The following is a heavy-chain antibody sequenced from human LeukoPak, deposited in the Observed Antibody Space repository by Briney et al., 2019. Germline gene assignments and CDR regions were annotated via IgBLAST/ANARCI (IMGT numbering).Heavy chain of an antibody. V-gene: IGHV4-34*01. CDR3: ARGSVLDY. CDR1: GGSFSGYY. J-gene: IGHJ4*02. Sequence: SETLSLTCAVYGGSFSGYYWNWIRQPPGKGLEWIGEINHSGSTNYNPSLKSRVTISVDTSKNQFSLKLSSVTAADTAVYYCARGSVLDYWGQGTLVTVSS. CDR2: INHSGST. D-gene: IGHD3-10*02.